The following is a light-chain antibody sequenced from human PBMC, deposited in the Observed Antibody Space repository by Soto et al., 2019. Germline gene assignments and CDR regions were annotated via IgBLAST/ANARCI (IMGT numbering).Light chain of an antibody. CDR1: QSVSSSY. J-gene: IGKJ1*01. V-gene: IGKV3-15*01. CDR3: HQYNNWPPWT. Sequence: EIVLTQSPGTLSLSPGERATLSCRASQSVSSSYLAWYQQKPGQAPRLLIYDVSTRATGIPARFSGSGSGTEFTLTISSLQSEDSAVYHCHQYNNWPPWTFGQGTKVDIK. CDR2: DVS.